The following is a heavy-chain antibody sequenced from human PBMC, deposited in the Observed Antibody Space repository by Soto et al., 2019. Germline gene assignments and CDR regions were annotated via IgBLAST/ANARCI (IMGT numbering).Heavy chain of an antibody. D-gene: IGHD3-3*01. J-gene: IGHJ5*02. CDR3: ARDRFWSGLRPNWFDX. Sequence: GASVKVSCKASGYTFTSYAMHWVRQAPGQRLEWMGWINAGNGNTKYSQKFQGRVTITRDTSASTAYMELSSLRSEDTAVYYCARDRFWSGLRPNWFDXWGQGTLVTVSS. CDR2: INAGNGNT. V-gene: IGHV1-3*01. CDR1: GYTFTSYA.